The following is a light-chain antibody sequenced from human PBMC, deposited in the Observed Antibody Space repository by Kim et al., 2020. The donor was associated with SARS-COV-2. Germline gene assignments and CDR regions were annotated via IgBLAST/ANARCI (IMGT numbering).Light chain of an antibody. CDR1: SGHSSYI. CDR3: ETWDSNTHV. J-gene: IGLJ1*01. Sequence: QPVLTQSSSASASLGSSVKLTCTLSSGHSSYIIAWHQQQPGKAPRYLMKLEGSGSYNKGSGVPDRFSGSSSGADRYLTISNPQSEDEADYYCETWDSNTHVFGTGTKVTVL. CDR2: LEGSGSY. V-gene: IGLV4-60*03.